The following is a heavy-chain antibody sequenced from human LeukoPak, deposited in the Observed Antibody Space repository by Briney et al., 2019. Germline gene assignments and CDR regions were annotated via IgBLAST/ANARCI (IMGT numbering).Heavy chain of an antibody. Sequence: ASVNVSCKASGGTFSGYAISWVRQAPGQGLEWMGRIIPIFGTANYAQKFQGRVTITTDESTSTAYMELSSLRSEDTAVYYCAREPPSIVVVTAQSAEYFQHWGQGTLVTVSS. D-gene: IGHD2-21*02. CDR1: GGTFSGYA. J-gene: IGHJ1*01. CDR2: IIPIFGTA. CDR3: AREPPSIVVVTAQSAEYFQH. V-gene: IGHV1-69*05.